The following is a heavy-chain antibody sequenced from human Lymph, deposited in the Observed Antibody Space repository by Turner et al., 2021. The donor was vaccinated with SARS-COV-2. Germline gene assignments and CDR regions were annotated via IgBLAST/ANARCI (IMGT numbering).Heavy chain of an antibody. D-gene: IGHD2-21*02. CDR1: GFTFSSYS. Sequence: VQLVESGGGLVKPGGSLRLSCAASGFTFSSYSMNWVRQAPGKGLEWVSSITVTSSYIDYADSVKGRFTISRDNAKNSLYLQMNSLRAEDTAVDYCARGPPDFPYYFDYWGQGTLVTVSS. CDR2: ITVTSSYI. CDR3: ARGPPDFPYYFDY. J-gene: IGHJ4*02. V-gene: IGHV3-21*01.